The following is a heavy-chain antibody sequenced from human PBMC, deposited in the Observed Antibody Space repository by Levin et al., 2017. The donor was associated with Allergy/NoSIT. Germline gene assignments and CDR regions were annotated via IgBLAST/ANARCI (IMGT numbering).Heavy chain of an antibody. V-gene: IGHV3-7*01. D-gene: IGHD5-12*01. CDR1: GFTFSSYW. CDR2: IKQDGSEK. Sequence: PGGSLRLSCAASGFTFSSYWMSWVRQAPGKGLEWVANIKQDGSEKYYVDSVKGRFTISRDNAKNSLYLQMNSLRAEDTAVYYCARVRWIVATIRYYFDYWGQGTLVTVSS. J-gene: IGHJ4*02. CDR3: ARVRWIVATIRYYFDY.